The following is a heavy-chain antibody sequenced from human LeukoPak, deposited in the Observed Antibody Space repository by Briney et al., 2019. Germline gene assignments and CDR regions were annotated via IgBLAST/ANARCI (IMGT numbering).Heavy chain of an antibody. CDR1: GFTFSTFN. CDR2: IKSRTDGGTT. D-gene: IGHD3-10*01. CDR3: TTPYYYGSGTITPIYYFDY. V-gene: IGHV3-15*01. Sequence: PGGSLRLSCAASGFTFSTFNMHWVRQAPGKGLEWVGRIKSRTDGGTTDYAAPVKGKFTISRDDSKNTLYLQMNSLNTEDTAVYYCTTPYYYGSGTITPIYYFDYWGQGTLVTVSS. J-gene: IGHJ4*02.